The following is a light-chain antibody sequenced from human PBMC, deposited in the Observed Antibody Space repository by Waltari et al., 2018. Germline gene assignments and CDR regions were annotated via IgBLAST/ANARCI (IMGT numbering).Light chain of an antibody. Sequence: DIHMTQSPSTLSASVGARVPITCLASQSLNTWLAWYQLKPGKAPKPLIYMVSNLESGVPARFSGSGSGTEFTLTISSLQPDDFATYYCQQYQSYWWTFGQGTKVEMK. CDR1: QSLNTW. CDR3: QQYQSYWWT. V-gene: IGKV1-5*03. J-gene: IGKJ1*01. CDR2: MVS.